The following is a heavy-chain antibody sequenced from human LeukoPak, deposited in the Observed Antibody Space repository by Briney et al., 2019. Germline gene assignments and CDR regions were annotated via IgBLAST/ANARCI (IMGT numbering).Heavy chain of an antibody. CDR3: ALSGYGSGGVDY. Sequence: PGRSLRLSCAASGFTFSSYGMHWVRQAPGKGLEWVAVISYDGSNKYYADSVKGRFTISRDNSKNPLYLQMNSLRAEDTAVYYCALSGYGSGGVDYWGQGTLVTVSS. J-gene: IGHJ4*02. D-gene: IGHD2-15*01. V-gene: IGHV3-30*03. CDR1: GFTFSSYG. CDR2: ISYDGSNK.